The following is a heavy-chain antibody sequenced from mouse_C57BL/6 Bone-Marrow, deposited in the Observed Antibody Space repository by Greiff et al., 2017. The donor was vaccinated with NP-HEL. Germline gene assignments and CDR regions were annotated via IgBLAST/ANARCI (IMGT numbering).Heavy chain of an antibody. Sequence: QSCKASGYTFTSYWMHWVKQRPGQGLEWIGEIDPSDSYTNYNQKFKGKSTLTVDKSSSTAYMQLSSLTSEDSAVYYCAKEEGNYYGSSFDYWGQGTTLTVSS. CDR3: AKEEGNYYGSSFDY. D-gene: IGHD1-1*01. CDR2: IDPSDSYT. CDR1: GYTFTSYW. J-gene: IGHJ2*01. V-gene: IGHV1-69*01.